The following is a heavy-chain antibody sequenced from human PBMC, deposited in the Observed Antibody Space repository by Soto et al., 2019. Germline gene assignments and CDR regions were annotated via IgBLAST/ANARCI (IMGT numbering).Heavy chain of an antibody. V-gene: IGHV3-53*04. CDR1: GFTVSSNY. J-gene: IGHJ5*02. CDR2: IYSGGST. CDR3: ARAVWFGKT. Sequence: EVQLVESGGGLVQPGGSLRLSCAASGFTVSSNYMSWVRQAAGKGLEWVSVIYSGGSTYYADSVKGRFTTSRHNSKNTLHLQMNSLRAEDTAVYFCARAVWFGKTWGQGTLVTVSS. D-gene: IGHD3-10*01.